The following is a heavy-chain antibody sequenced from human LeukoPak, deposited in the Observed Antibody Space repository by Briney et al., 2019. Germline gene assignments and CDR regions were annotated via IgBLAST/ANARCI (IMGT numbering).Heavy chain of an antibody. V-gene: IGHV1-69*01. J-gene: IGHJ4*02. CDR3: ARFYDYVWGSYRYIGYFDY. CDR2: IIPIFGTA. D-gene: IGHD3-16*02. Sequence: ASVKVSCKASGGTFSSYAISWVRQAPGQGLEWMGGIIPIFGTANYAQKFQGRVTITADESTSTAYMELSSLRSEDTAVYYCARFYDYVWGSYRYIGYFDYWGQGTLVTVSS. CDR1: GGTFSSYA.